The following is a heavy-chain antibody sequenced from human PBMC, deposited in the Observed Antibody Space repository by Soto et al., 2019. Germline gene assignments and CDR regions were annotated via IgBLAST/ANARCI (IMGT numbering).Heavy chain of an antibody. CDR2: LNPNSGDT. Sequence: QVQLVQSGAEVKKPGASVTVSCKAYGYTSTNYDFNWVRQATGHGLEWLGWLNPNSGDTGYAQNFQGRVNLTRNTSINTAYMELSSLTSEDTAVYYCARNIPSTGLFDYWGQGTPVTVSS. D-gene: IGHD3-16*01. CDR1: GYTSTNYD. J-gene: IGHJ4*02. V-gene: IGHV1-8*01. CDR3: ARNIPSTGLFDY.